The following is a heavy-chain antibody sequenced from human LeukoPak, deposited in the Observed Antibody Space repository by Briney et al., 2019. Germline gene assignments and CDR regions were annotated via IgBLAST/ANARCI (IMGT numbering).Heavy chain of an antibody. CDR3: SGRAFYYHYMDV. V-gene: IGHV4-39*01. J-gene: IGHJ6*03. D-gene: IGHD5-12*01. CDR1: GGSISSSSYY. Sequence: SETLSLTCTVSGGSISSSSYYWGWIRQPPGKGLEWIGSIYYSGSTYYNPSLKSRVTISVDTSKNQFSLKLSSVTAADTAVYYCSGRAFYYHYMDVWGKGTTVTVSS. CDR2: IYYSGST.